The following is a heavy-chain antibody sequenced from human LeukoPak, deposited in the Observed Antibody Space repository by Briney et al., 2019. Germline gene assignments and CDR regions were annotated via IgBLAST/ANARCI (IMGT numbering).Heavy chain of an antibody. J-gene: IGHJ4*02. V-gene: IGHV3-7*03. Sequence: GGSPRLSCAASVFTLCSYWMSWVRQAPGEGREWFAHIKQDGSEKYCVDSVEGRYTISRDNAKNSLYLQMNRLRAEDTAVYYCARDLMGIAYRGAFYYWGQGTLVTVSS. CDR2: IKQDGSEK. D-gene: IGHD6-13*01. CDR3: ARDLMGIAYRGAFYY. CDR1: VFTLCSYW.